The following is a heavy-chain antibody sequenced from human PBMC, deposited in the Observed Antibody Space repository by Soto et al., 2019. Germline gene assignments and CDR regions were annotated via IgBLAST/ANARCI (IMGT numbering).Heavy chain of an antibody. V-gene: IGHV3-30-3*01. CDR1: GFTFSSYA. Sequence: QVQLVESGGGVVQPGRSLRLSCAASGFTFSSYAMHWVRQAPGKGLEWVAVISYDGSNKYYADSVKGRFTISRDNSKNTLYLQMNSLRAEDTAVYYCARDAPKRYCTNGVCSFDPWGQGTLVTVSS. D-gene: IGHD2-8*01. CDR2: ISYDGSNK. J-gene: IGHJ5*02. CDR3: ARDAPKRYCTNGVCSFDP.